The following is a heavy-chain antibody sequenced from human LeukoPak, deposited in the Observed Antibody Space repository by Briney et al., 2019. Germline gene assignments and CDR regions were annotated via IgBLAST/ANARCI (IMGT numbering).Heavy chain of an antibody. V-gene: IGHV3-23*01. CDR3: AKGTGSSSPDEAFDI. D-gene: IGHD6-13*01. Sequence: GGSLRLSCAASGFSFRNYAMSWLRRAPGKGLEWVSGISGSGGNTYYAVRGRFTISRDNSKNMLYLQVNSLTAEDTAVYYCAKGTGSSSPDEAFDICGQGTMVTASS. CDR2: ISGSGGNT. CDR1: GFSFRNYA. J-gene: IGHJ3*02.